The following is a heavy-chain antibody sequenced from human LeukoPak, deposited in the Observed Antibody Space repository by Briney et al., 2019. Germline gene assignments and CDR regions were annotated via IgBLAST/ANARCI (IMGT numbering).Heavy chain of an antibody. D-gene: IGHD2-2*02. CDR1: GGSFSGYY. J-gene: IGHJ6*03. CDR3: ATGYCSSTSCYRAGYYYYMDV. CDR2: INHSGST. Sequence: SETLSLTCAVYGGSFSGYYWSWIRQPPGKGLEWIGVINHSGSTNYNPSLKSRVTISVDTSKNQFSLKLSSVTAADTAVYYCATGYCSSTSCYRAGYYYYMDVWGKGTTVTVSS. V-gene: IGHV4-34*01.